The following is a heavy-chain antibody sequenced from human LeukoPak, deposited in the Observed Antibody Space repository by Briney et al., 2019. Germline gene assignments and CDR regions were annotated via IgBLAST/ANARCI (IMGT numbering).Heavy chain of an antibody. Sequence: PGGSLRLSCAASGFTFSSYTMNWVRQAPGKGLEWVSYISSSSSTIYYADSVKGRFTISRDNAKNSLYLQMNSLRAEDTAVYYCARDRGATTEDYWGQGTLVTVSS. CDR3: ARDRGATTEDY. V-gene: IGHV3-48*04. D-gene: IGHD5-12*01. J-gene: IGHJ4*02. CDR2: ISSSSSTI. CDR1: GFTFSSYT.